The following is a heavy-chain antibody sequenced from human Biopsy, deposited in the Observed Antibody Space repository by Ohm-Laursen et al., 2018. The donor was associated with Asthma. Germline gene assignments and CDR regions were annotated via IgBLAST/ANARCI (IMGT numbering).Heavy chain of an antibody. CDR2: VSSDGHNK. CDR3: ARQSGQDYGDNSGFDI. J-gene: IGHJ3*02. V-gene: IGHV3-30*03. CDR1: GFVFSQCG. D-gene: IGHD4-23*01. Sequence: SLRLSCAASGFVFSQCGMHWVRQGPGKGLEWVALVSSDGHNKYYEDSVKGRFTISRDNSRNRLYLQINRLTVEDLAVYFCARQSGQDYGDNSGFDIWGQGTKVAVSS.